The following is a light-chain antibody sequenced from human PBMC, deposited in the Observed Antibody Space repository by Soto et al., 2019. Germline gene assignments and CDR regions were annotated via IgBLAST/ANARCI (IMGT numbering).Light chain of an antibody. J-gene: IGKJ1*01. V-gene: IGKV1-39*01. CDR2: ASS. CDR1: YNIRNS. CDR3: QQSYSTPLT. Sequence: DIQMTQSPSSLSASVGDRVTITCRANYNIRNSLNWYQQKPREAPKLLIYASSSLESGVPSRFSGSASGTNSTLTINSLQPEDFATYYCQQSYSTPLTFGQGTKVDIK.